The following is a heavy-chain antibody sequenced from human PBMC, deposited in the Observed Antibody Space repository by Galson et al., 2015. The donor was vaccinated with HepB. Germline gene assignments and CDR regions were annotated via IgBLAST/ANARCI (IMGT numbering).Heavy chain of an antibody. V-gene: IGHV1-2*02. J-gene: IGHJ4*01. Sequence: SVKVSCKASGYTFTGYYMHWVRQAPGQGLEWMGWINPNSGGTNYAQKFQGRVSMTRDTSISTAYMDLSRLKSDDTAVYYCARGGVRGVPFDYWGRGTLVTVSS. CDR3: ARGGVRGVPFDY. CDR1: GYTFTGYY. CDR2: INPNSGGT. D-gene: IGHD3-10*01.